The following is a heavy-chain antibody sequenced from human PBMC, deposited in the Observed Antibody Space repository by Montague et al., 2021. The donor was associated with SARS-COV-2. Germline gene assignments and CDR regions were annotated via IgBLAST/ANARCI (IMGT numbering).Heavy chain of an antibody. CDR2: IYHSGST. V-gene: IGHV4-38-2*02. J-gene: IGHJ3*02. Sequence: SETLSLTCTVSGYSISTGYYWGWTRQPPGKGLEWIGTIYHSGSTYFNPSLKSRVTISVDTSKNQFSLNLSSVTAADTAVYYCAKVAGSHDTFDIWGRGTMVTVSP. CDR3: AKVAGSHDTFDI. CDR1: GYSISTGYY. D-gene: IGHD6-19*01.